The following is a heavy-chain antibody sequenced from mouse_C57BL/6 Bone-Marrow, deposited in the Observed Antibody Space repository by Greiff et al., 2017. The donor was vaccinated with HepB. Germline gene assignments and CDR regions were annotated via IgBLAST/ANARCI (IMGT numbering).Heavy chain of an antibody. CDR2: INYDGSST. CDR1: GFTFSDYY. CDR3: ARDRLRSFDY. J-gene: IGHJ2*01. Sequence: EVQVVESEGGLVQPGSSMKLSCTASGFTFSDYYMAWVRQVPEKGLEWVANINYDGSSTYYLDSLKSRFIISRDNAKNILYLQMSSLKSEDTATYYCARDRLRSFDYWGQGTTLTVSS. V-gene: IGHV5-16*01. D-gene: IGHD1-1*01.